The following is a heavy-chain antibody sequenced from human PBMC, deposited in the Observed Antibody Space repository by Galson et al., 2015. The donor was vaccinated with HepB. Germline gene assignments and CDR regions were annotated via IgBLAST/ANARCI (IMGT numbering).Heavy chain of an antibody. CDR3: ARDQRGSSSRPYYYYGMDV. Sequence: SLRLSCAASGFTFSSYSMNWVRQAPGKGLEWVSSISSSSSYIYYADSVKGRFTISRDNAKNSLYLQMNSLRAEDTAVYYCARDQRGSSSRPYYYYGMDVWGQGTTVTVSS. D-gene: IGHD6-13*01. CDR1: GFTFSSYS. V-gene: IGHV3-21*01. J-gene: IGHJ6*02. CDR2: ISSSSSYI.